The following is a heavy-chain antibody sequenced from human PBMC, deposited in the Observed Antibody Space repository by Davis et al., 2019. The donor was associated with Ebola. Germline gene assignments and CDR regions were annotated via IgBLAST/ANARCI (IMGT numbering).Heavy chain of an antibody. CDR3: ARDLTGITCCS. CDR1: GYSFIGYH. CDR2: INPNSGDT. Sequence: ASVKVSCKASGYSFIGYHIHWMRQAPGQGLEWMGWINPNSGDTNYAQTFRGRVTMTRDTSLSTAYMELNSLRRDDTAVYYCARDLTGITCCSWGQGTLVTVSS. J-gene: IGHJ5*02. D-gene: IGHD2-2*01. V-gene: IGHV1-2*02.